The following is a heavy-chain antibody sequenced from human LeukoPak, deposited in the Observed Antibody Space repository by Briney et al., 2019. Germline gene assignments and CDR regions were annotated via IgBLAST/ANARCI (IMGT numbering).Heavy chain of an antibody. J-gene: IGHJ4*02. CDR1: GGSISSGGYY. D-gene: IGHD3-10*01. CDR2: IYYSGST. CDR3: ARSELLWFGGVNSGFDY. V-gene: IGHV4-61*08. Sequence: PSETLSLTCTVSGGSISSGGYYWSWIRQHPGKGLEWIGYIYYSGSTNYNPSLKSRVTISLDTSKNQFSLRVNSVTAADTAVYYCARSELLWFGGVNSGFDYWGQGTLVTVSS.